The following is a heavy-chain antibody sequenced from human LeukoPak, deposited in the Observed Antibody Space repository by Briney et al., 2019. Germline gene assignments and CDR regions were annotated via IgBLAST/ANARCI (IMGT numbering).Heavy chain of an antibody. J-gene: IGHJ4*02. D-gene: IGHD2-2*01. CDR2: INWNVVST. Sequence: GGSLRLSRAASRFTFDDYGMKWVRQTPGKGPGWVSGINWNVVSTGYGDSVKGRFTISRDNARNSLYLQMNSLRAEDTAFYYCAREQRYCGSTSCYSFFDYWGQGTLVTVSS. CDR1: RFTFDDYG. CDR3: AREQRYCGSTSCYSFFDY. V-gene: IGHV3-20*04.